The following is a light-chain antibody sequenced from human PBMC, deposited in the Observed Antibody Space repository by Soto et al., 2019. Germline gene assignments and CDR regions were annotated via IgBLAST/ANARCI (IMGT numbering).Light chain of an antibody. CDR3: AAWDDSQNGYVV. V-gene: IGLV1-44*01. CDR1: RYNIGSNT. J-gene: IGLJ2*01. Sequence: QPVLTQPPSASGTPGQRVTISCSGSRYNIGSNTVSWYQQVPGTAPRLLLYRNNLRPSGVPDRFSGSKSDTSASLAISGLQSEDEADYYCAAWDDSQNGYVVFGGVTKLTVL. CDR2: RNN.